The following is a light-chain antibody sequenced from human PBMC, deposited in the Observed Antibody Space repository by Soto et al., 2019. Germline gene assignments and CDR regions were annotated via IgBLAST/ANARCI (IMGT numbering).Light chain of an antibody. Sequence: EIVLTQSPGTLSLSPGERATLSCRASQSVSSSYLAWYQQKPGQGPRLLIFGASTRATNIPARFSGSGSGTEFTLTISSLQSEDFAVYYCQEYINWPSLTFGGGTKVDIK. CDR3: QEYINWPSLT. CDR1: QSVSSSY. CDR2: GAS. J-gene: IGKJ4*01. V-gene: IGKV3-15*01.